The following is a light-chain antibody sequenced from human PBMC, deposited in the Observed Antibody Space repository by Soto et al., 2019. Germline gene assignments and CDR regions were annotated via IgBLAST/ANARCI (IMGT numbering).Light chain of an antibody. Sequence: DIELTQSPLSLSVTPGEPASISCRSSQSLLHTNGYNILDWYVQKPGQSPQLLISLGSNRASGVPEGVSGSGSGTEFTLTITRVEAEDVGVYYCMQGRQTPSVGPGTKVYIK. CDR3: MQGRQTPS. CDR2: LGS. CDR1: QSLLHTNGYNI. V-gene: IGKV2-28*01. J-gene: IGKJ3*01.